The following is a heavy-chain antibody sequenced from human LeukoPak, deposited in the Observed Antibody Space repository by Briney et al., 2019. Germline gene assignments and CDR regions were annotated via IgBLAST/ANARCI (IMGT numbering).Heavy chain of an antibody. CDR2: IYWNDDK. Sequence: SDPTLVKPTQTLTLTCTFSGFSLSTSGVGVGWIRQPPGKALECLALIYWNDDKRYSPSLKSRLTITKDTSKNQVVLTMTNMDPVDTATYYCARQIVARRVLGASDIWGQGTMVTVSS. J-gene: IGHJ3*02. V-gene: IGHV2-5*01. CDR1: GFSLSTSGVG. D-gene: IGHD6-6*01. CDR3: ARQIVARRVLGASDI.